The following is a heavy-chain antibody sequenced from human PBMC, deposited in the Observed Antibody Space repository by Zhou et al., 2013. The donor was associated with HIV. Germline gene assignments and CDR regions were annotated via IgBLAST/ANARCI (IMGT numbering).Heavy chain of an antibody. J-gene: IGHJ3*02. Sequence: QVQLVQSGAEVKKPGSSVKVSCKASGGSFSSFVINWVRQAPGQGPEWMGSLIPVFSTTNYALKFQDRITITADGSTSTAYMELSSLRSDDTAVYYCARCSAVAAPRAPLDIWGQGTMVTVSS. CDR2: LIPVFSTT. V-gene: IGHV1-69*15. CDR1: GGSFSSFV. CDR3: ARCSAVAAPRAPLDI. D-gene: IGHD6-19*01.